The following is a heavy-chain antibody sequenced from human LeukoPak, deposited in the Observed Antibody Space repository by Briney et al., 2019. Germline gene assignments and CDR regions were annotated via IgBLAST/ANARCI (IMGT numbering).Heavy chain of an antibody. Sequence: TSVKVSCKASGFTFTSSAMQWVRQARGQRLEWIGWIVVGSGNTIYAQKFQERVTITRDMSTSTAYMELSSLRSEDTAVYYCAADSGFFAPDYPEEDYYYYYGMDVWGQGTTVTVSS. D-gene: IGHD1-14*01. CDR1: GFTFTSSA. J-gene: IGHJ6*02. V-gene: IGHV1-58*02. CDR3: AADSGFFAPDYPEEDYYYYYGMDV. CDR2: IVVGSGNT.